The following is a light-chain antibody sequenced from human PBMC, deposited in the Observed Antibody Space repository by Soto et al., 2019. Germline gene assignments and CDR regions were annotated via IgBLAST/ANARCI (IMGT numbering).Light chain of an antibody. CDR1: QSLLHSNGYNY. CDR3: MQGTHWPPT. V-gene: IGKV2-28*01. J-gene: IGKJ1*01. Sequence: DIVMTQSPLSLPVTPGEPASISCRSSQSLLHSNGYNYLDWYLQKPGQSPQLLIYLGSNRASGVPDRFSGSGSGTDFTLKISRVEAEDLVVYYCMQGTHWPPTFGQGTKVEIK. CDR2: LGS.